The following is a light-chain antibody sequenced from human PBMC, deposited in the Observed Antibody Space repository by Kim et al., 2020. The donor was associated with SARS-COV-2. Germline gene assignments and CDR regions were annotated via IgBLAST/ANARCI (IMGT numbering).Light chain of an antibody. Sequence: RVTDSGTGGSPNSGAGSDVHWYQQLPGAAPKPLIEGNNNRPSGVPDRFSGSKSGTSASLAISGLQAEDEADYYCQSYDNSLSGWVFGGGTQLTVL. CDR1: SPNSGAGSD. V-gene: IGLV1-40*01. J-gene: IGLJ3*02. CDR3: QSYDNSLSGWV. CDR2: GNN.